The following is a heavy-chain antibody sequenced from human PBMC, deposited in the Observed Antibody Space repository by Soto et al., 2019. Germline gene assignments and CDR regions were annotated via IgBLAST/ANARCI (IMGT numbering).Heavy chain of an antibody. J-gene: IGHJ4*02. CDR3: AKNWDTTFSSSSH. Sequence: EVQLLESGGGLVQPGGSLRLSCAASGFTFTTYAMSWVRQAPGKGLEWVSAISGSAGSTYYADSVKGRFTISRDNSKNTLALQMNSLRAEDPAVYYCAKNWDTTFSSSSHWGQGTLVSVSS. CDR2: ISGSAGST. CDR1: GFTFTTYA. D-gene: IGHD6-6*01. V-gene: IGHV3-23*01.